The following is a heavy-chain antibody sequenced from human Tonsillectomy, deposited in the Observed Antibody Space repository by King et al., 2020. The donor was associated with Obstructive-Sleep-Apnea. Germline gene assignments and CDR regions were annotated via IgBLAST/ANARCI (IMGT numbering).Heavy chain of an antibody. Sequence: LQLQESGPGLVKPSETLSLTCSVSGGSISSSNYFWGWIRQPPGKGLEWIGNIFFGGSTYYNPSLKSRVTISVNTSKNQFSLELRSVTAADTAVYYCARDTHRTISTQFDYWGQGTLVTVSS. V-gene: IGHV4-39*07. CDR3: ARDTHRTISTQFDY. CDR1: GGSISSSNYF. J-gene: IGHJ4*02. D-gene: IGHD5-24*01. CDR2: IFFGGST.